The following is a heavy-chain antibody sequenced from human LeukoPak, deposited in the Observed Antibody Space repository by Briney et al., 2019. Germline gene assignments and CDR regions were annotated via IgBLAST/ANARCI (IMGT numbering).Heavy chain of an antibody. CDR2: ISYDGSNK. CDR1: GFTFSSYA. D-gene: IGHD3-22*01. J-gene: IGHJ3*02. CDR3: ARGRITMIVVGDDAFDI. Sequence: GGSLRLSCAASGFTFSSYAMHWVRHAPGKGLEWVAVISYDGSNKYYADSVKGRFTISRDNSKNTLYLQMNSLRAEDTAVYYCARGRITMIVVGDDAFDIWGQGTMVTVSS. V-gene: IGHV3-30-3*01.